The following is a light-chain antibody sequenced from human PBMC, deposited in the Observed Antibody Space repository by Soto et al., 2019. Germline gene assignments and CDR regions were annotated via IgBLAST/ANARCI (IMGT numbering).Light chain of an antibody. Sequence: QSVLTQPASVSGSPGQSIAISCTGTSSDIGAYNYVSWYQQLPGKAPKLLIYDVSHRPSGVSDRFSGSKSGNTASLTISGLQADDEADYYCSSYGGGVTSYFGGGTKVTVL. CDR1: SSDIGAYNY. CDR2: DVS. V-gene: IGLV2-14*01. CDR3: SSYGGGVTSY. J-gene: IGLJ2*01.